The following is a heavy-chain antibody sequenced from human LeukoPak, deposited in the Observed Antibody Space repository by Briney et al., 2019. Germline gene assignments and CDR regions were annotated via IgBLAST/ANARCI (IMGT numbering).Heavy chain of an antibody. V-gene: IGHV4-61*05. CDR1: GGSISSSSYY. Sequence: SETLSLTCTVSGGSISSSSYYWGWIRQPPGKGLEWIGYIYYSGSTNYNPSLKSRVTISVDTSKNQFSLKLSSVTAADTAVYYCARRSLVRTVGYYYGMDVWGQGTTVTVSS. CDR3: ARRSLVRTVGYYYGMDV. J-gene: IGHJ6*02. CDR2: IYYSGST. D-gene: IGHD1-26*01.